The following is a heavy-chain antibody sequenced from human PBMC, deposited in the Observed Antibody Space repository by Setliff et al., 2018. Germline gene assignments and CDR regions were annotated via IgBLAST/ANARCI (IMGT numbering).Heavy chain of an antibody. CDR3: ARGKSVTASNWFDP. D-gene: IGHD5-18*01. CDR1: GGSISSGSYY. V-gene: IGHV4-61*02. J-gene: IGHJ5*02. CDR2: IYTSGST. Sequence: SETLSFTCTVSGGSISSGSYYWSWIRQPAGKGLEWIGRIYTSGSTNYNPSLKSRVTISVDTSKNQFSLKLSSVTAADTAVYYCARGKSVTASNWFDPWGQGTLVTVSS.